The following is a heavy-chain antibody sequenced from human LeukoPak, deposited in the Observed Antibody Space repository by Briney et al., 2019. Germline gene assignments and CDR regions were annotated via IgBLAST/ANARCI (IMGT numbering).Heavy chain of an antibody. CDR3: ARGSYSNPKRNYYYYYMDV. Sequence: SETLSLTCAVYGGSFSGYYWSWIRQPPGKGLEWIGEINHSGSTNHNPSLKSRVTISVDTSKNQFSLKLSYVTAAGTAVYYCARGSYSNPKRNYYYYYMDVWGKGTTVTVSS. J-gene: IGHJ6*03. CDR2: INHSGST. CDR1: GGSFSGYY. D-gene: IGHD4-11*01. V-gene: IGHV4-34*01.